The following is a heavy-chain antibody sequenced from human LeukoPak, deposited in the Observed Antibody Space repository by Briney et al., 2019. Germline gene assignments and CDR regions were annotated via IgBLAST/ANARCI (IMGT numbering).Heavy chain of an antibody. J-gene: IGHJ4*02. Sequence: GGSLRLSCAASGFTFSNYALNWVRQAPGKGLEWVSVISGSAGTTYYADSVKGRFTISRDNSKNTLYLQMNSLRAEDTAVYYCAKSSGFGAARYYFDYWGQGTLVTVSS. CDR3: AKSSGFGAARYYFDY. CDR1: GFTFSNYA. V-gene: IGHV3-23*01. CDR2: ISGSAGTT. D-gene: IGHD3-16*01.